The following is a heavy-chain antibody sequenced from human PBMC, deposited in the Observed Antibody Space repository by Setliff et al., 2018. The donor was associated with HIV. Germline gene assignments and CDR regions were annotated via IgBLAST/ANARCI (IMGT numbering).Heavy chain of an antibody. CDR2: SRNKANSYAT. J-gene: IGHJ4*02. Sequence: PGGSLRLSCAASGFIFSDYFMDWVRQAPGKGLEWVGRSRNKANSYATVYAASVKGRFTISRDDSENTAYLQMNSLKTEDTAVYYCTSGVEQWLIRGYWGQGTLVTSPQ. V-gene: IGHV3-73*01. CDR1: GFIFSDYF. CDR3: TSGVEQWLIRGY. D-gene: IGHD6-19*01.